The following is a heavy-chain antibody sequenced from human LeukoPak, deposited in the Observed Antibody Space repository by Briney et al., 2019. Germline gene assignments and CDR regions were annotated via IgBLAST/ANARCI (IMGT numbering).Heavy chain of an antibody. CDR2: ISAYNGNT. D-gene: IGHD3-22*01. CDR3: ARVMIVVVITGDAFDI. CDR1: GYTFTSYG. J-gene: IGHJ3*02. V-gene: IGHV1-18*01. Sequence: ASVKVSCKASGYTFTSYGISWVRQAPGQGLEWMGGISAYNGNTNYAQKLQGRVTMTTDTSTSTAYMELRSLRSDDTAVYYCARVMIVVVITGDAFDIWGQGTMVTVSS.